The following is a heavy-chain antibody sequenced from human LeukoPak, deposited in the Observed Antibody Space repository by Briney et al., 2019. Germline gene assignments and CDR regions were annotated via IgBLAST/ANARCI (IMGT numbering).Heavy chain of an antibody. Sequence: ASVKVSCKASGYTFTGYYMHWVRQAPGQGLEWMGWINPNSGGTNYAQKFQGRVTITRDTSISTAYMELSRLRSDDTAVYYCARGRVFFHYYMDVWGKGTTVTVSS. J-gene: IGHJ6*03. CDR2: INPNSGGT. CDR3: ARGRVFFHYYMDV. CDR1: GYTFTGYY. D-gene: IGHD2/OR15-2a*01. V-gene: IGHV1-2*02.